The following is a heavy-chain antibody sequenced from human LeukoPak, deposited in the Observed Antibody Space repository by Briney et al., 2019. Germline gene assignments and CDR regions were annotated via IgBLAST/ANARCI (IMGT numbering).Heavy chain of an antibody. CDR1: GYTFTGYY. CDR2: INPNSGGT. V-gene: IGHV1-2*02. CDR3: AREQDYSPDAFDI. D-gene: IGHD4-11*01. J-gene: IGHJ3*02. Sequence: APVKVSCKASGYTFTGYYMHWVRQAPGQGLEWMGWINPNSGGTNYAQKFQGRVTMTRDTSISIAYMELSRLRSDDTAVYYCAREQDYSPDAFDIWGQGTMVTVSS.